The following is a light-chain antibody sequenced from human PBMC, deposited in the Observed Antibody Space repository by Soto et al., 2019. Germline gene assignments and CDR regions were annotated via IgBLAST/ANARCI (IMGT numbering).Light chain of an antibody. Sequence: QSVLTQPASVSGSPGQSITISCTGTSSDVGGYNYVSWYQQQSGKAPKLMIHEVSNRPSGVSNRFSGSKSGNTASLTTSGLQAEDEADYYCSSYTSSRAYVFGIGTQLTVL. CDR2: EVS. CDR1: SSDVGGYNY. CDR3: SSYTSSRAYV. J-gene: IGLJ1*01. V-gene: IGLV2-14*01.